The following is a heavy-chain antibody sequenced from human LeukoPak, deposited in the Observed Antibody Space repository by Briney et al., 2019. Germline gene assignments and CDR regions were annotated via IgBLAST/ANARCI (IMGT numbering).Heavy chain of an antibody. CDR3: ARPGVVGASHYFNY. Sequence: PGGSLRLSCAASGFTFSSYWMSWVRQAPGKGLEWVANINQDGSGKYYVDSVKGRFTISRDNAKNSLYLQMNSLRAEDTAVYYCARPGVVGASHYFNYWGQGTLVTVSS. J-gene: IGHJ4*02. CDR1: GFTFSSYW. V-gene: IGHV3-7*01. CDR2: INQDGSGK. D-gene: IGHD1-26*01.